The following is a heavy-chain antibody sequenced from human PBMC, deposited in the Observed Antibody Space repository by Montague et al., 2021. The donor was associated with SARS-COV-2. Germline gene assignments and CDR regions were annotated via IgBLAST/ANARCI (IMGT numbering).Heavy chain of an antibody. V-gene: IGHV6-1*01. CDR1: GDSVSSNSAA. D-gene: IGHD3-10*01. CDR2: TYYRSKWYN. J-gene: IGHJ6*02. CDR3: ARECYPPLWFGELDYYGMDV. Sequence: CAISGDSVSSNSAAWNWIRQSPSRGLEWLGRTYYRSKWYNDYAVSVKSRITINPDTSKNQFSLQLNSVTPEDTAVYYCARECYPPLWFGELDYYGMDVWGQGTTVTVSS.